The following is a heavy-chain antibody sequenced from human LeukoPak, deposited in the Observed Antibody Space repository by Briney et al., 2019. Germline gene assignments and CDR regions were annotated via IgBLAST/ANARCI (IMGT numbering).Heavy chain of an antibody. J-gene: IGHJ4*02. CDR1: GFTFNSYA. D-gene: IGHD2-15*01. Sequence: PGRSLRLSCAASGFTFNSYAVHWVRQAPGKGLEWVAAISYDGSINFYSASVKGRFTISRDNSKNTLYLQMNSLRADDTALYFCARDRRYCSCGSCYFDYFFDYWGQGTLVTVSS. CDR3: ARDRRYCSCGSCYFDYFFDY. V-gene: IGHV3-30*04. CDR2: ISYDGSIN.